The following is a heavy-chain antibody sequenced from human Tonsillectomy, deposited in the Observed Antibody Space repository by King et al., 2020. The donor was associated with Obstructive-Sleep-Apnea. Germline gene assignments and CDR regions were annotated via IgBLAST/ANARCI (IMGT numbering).Heavy chain of an antibody. CDR1: GDSGASISNYY. CDR3: ARHRGVEDYGGYGDYFDY. V-gene: IGHV4-59*08. CDR2: MYYSGNT. Sequence: QLQESGPGLVKPSETLSLTCTVSGDSGASISNYYWSWIRQPPGKGLEWIGYMYYSGNTNFNPSLKSRVTISADSSQIQFSLRLSSVTAADTAVYYCARHRGVEDYGGYGDYFDYWGQGTLVTVSS. J-gene: IGHJ4*02. D-gene: IGHD5-12*01.